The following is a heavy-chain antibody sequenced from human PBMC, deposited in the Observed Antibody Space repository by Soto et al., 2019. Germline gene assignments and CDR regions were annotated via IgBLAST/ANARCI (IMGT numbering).Heavy chain of an antibody. CDR1: GGSFSGYY. V-gene: IGHV4-34*01. J-gene: IGHJ6*03. CDR3: ARDFNYMDV. Sequence: SETLSLTCAFYGGSFSGYYWSWIRQPPGKGLEWIGEINHSGSTNYNPSLKSRVTISVDTSKNQFSLKLSSVTAADTAVYYCARDFNYMDVWGKGTTVTVSS. CDR2: INHSGST.